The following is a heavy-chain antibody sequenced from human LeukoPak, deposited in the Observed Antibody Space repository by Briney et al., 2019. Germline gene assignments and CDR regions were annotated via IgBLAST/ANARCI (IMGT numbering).Heavy chain of an antibody. CDR3: ARDAPDSSGYYYAHHWYYYGMDV. Sequence: ASVKVSCKASGYSFTTYGMNWVPQSPGQGLEWMGWFNTYTGNPTYAQGFTGRFVFSMDTSASTAYLQISSLKAEDMAMYYCARDAPDSSGYYYAHHWYYYGMDVWGQGTTVTVSS. CDR1: GYSFTTYG. V-gene: IGHV7-81*01. J-gene: IGHJ6*02. CDR2: FNTYTGNP. D-gene: IGHD3-22*01.